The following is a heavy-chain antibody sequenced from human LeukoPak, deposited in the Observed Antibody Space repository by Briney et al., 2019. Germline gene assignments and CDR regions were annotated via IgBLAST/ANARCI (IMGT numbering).Heavy chain of an antibody. J-gene: IGHJ4*02. CDR3: AILDYYDSSGYPTRVDY. CDR2: IIPIFGTA. V-gene: IGHV1-69*13. CDR1: GGTFSSYA. D-gene: IGHD3-22*01. Sequence: ASVKVSCKASGGTFSSYAISWVRQAPGQGLEWMGGIIPIFGTANYAQKFQGRVTITADESTSTAYMELSSLRSEDTAVYYCAILDYYDSSGYPTRVDYWGQGTLVTVSS.